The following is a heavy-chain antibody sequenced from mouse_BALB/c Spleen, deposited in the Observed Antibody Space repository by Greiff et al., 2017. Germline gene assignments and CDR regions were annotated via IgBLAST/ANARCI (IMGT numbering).Heavy chain of an antibody. CDR3: ARMGTSPLCWYFDV. CDR1: GYTFTSYW. V-gene: IGHV1-52*01. CDR2: IDPYDSET. D-gene: IGHD6-1*01. J-gene: IGHJ1*01. Sequence: QVQLQQPGAELVRPGASVKLSCKASGYTFTSYWMNWVKQRPEQGLEWIGRIDPYDSETHYNQKFKDKAILTVDKSSSTAYMQLSSLTSEDSAVYDGARMGTSPLCWYFDVWGAGTTVTVSS.